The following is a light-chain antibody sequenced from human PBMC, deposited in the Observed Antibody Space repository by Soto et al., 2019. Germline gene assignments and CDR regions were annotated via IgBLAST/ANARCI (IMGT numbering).Light chain of an antibody. V-gene: IGLV1-40*01. Sequence: QSALTQPPSVSGAPGQRVTISCTGSSSNIGAGFDVHWYQHLPGTAPKPLIYDNTNRPSGVPDRFSGSKSGTSASLAITGLQAEDEADYYCQSYDSSLSGWLFGGGTKVTVL. J-gene: IGLJ2*01. CDR1: SSNIGAGFD. CDR2: DNT. CDR3: QSYDSSLSGWL.